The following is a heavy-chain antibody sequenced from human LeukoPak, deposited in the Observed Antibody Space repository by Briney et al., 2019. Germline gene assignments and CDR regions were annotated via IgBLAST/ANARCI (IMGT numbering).Heavy chain of an antibody. CDR1: GGSISSGDYY. CDR3: ARQSMGNAFDI. J-gene: IGHJ3*02. V-gene: IGHV4-30-4*01. Sequence: SETLSLTCTVSGGSISSGDYYWSWIRQPPGKGLEWIGYIHYSGSTYYNPSLKSRVTISVDTSKNQFSLKLSSVTAADTAVYYCARQSMGNAFDIWGQGTMVTVSS. D-gene: IGHD2/OR15-2a*01. CDR2: IHYSGST.